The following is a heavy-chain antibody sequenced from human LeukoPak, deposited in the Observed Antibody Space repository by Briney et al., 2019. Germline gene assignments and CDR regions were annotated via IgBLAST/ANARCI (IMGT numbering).Heavy chain of an antibody. CDR1: GFTFRNFW. D-gene: IGHD5-24*01. CDR2: IKQDGSKK. V-gene: IGHV3-7*04. CDR3: TRVGYIDEGIDY. Sequence: GGSLRLSCAASGFTFRNFWMTWVRQAPGKGLEWVANIKQDGSKKSYVDSVKGRFTISRDSAKNSLYLQMNSLRAEDTAIYYCTRVGYIDEGIDYWGQGTLVTVSS. J-gene: IGHJ4*02.